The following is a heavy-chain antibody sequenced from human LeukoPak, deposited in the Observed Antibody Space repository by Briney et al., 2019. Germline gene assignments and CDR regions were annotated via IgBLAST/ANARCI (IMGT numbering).Heavy chain of an antibody. J-gene: IGHJ6*03. Sequence: SETLSLTCTVSGGSISSSNYYWGWIRQPPGKGLEWIGSMYFSGSTYYNPSLKSRVIISVDTTKNQVSLKLSSVTAADTAVYYCARVGVVPAAPAWYMDVWGKGTTVTVSS. D-gene: IGHD2-2*01. V-gene: IGHV4-39*07. CDR1: GGSISSSNYY. CDR3: ARVGVVPAAPAWYMDV. CDR2: MYFSGST.